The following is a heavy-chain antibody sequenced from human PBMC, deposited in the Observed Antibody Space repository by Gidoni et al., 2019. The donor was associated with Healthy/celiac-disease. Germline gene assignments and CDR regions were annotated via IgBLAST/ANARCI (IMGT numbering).Heavy chain of an antibody. CDR2: INAGNCNT. J-gene: IGHJ5*02. D-gene: IGHD3-10*01. Sequence: QVQLVQSGAEVKKPGASVKVSCKASGYTFTSYAMHWVLQAPGQRLEWMGWINAGNCNTKYSQKFQGRVTITRDTSASTAYMELSSLRSEDTAVYYCARGDHGSGSYYRGNWFDPWGQGTLVTVSS. V-gene: IGHV1-3*01. CDR3: ARGDHGSGSYYRGNWFDP. CDR1: GYTFTSYA.